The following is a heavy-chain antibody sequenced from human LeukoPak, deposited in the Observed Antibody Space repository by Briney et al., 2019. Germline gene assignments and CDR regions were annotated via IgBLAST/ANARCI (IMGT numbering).Heavy chain of an antibody. J-gene: IGHJ3*02. V-gene: IGHV3-74*01. CDR1: GFTFSGFW. Sequence: GGSLRLSCAASGFTFSGFWMHWVRQAPGKGLVWVSRISRDGSSTYYADSVKGRFTISRDNSKNTLYLQMNSLRAEDTAVYYCAKDRYCSSTSCYAVGDAFDIWGQGTMVTVSS. CDR2: ISRDGSST. D-gene: IGHD2-2*01. CDR3: AKDRYCSSTSCYAVGDAFDI.